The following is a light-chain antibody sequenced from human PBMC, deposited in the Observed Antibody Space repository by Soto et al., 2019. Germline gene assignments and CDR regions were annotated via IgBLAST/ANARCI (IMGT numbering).Light chain of an antibody. Sequence: EIVLTPSPGALSLSPGERATLSCRASQSVSSNLAWYQQKPGQAPRDXIYGASTRATGIPARFSGSGAGTEFTLTISSLQSEDFAVYYCQQYNNWPFTFGGGTKVDIK. J-gene: IGKJ4*01. CDR1: QSVSSN. V-gene: IGKV3-15*01. CDR3: QQYNNWPFT. CDR2: GAS.